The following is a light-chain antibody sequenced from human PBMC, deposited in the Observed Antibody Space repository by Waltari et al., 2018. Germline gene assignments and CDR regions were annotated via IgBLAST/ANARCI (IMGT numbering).Light chain of an antibody. Sequence: QPALTQPASVSGSPGPSITISWGGSKRDIGGSGYGSWYQQSSGKAPKVLLYDVSKRPSGVSERFPGSKSGNTATLTGSGLQAEDEADYYCSSYTTTSLVVFGGGTRLTVL. V-gene: IGLV2-14*01. J-gene: IGLJ2*01. CDR3: SSYTTTSLVV. CDR2: DVS. CDR1: KRDIGGSGY.